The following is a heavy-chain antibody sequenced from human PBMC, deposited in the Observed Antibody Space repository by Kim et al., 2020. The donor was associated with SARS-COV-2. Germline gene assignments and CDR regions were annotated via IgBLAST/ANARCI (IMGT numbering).Heavy chain of an antibody. J-gene: IGHJ3*02. Sequence: GGSLRLSCAASGFTFSGSAMHWVRQASGKGLEWVGRIRSKANSYATAYAASVKGRFTISRDDSKNTAYLQMNSLKTEETAVYYCTRRIDGVQRGESSFDIWGQGTMVTVSS. V-gene: IGHV3-73*01. D-gene: IGHD6-25*01. CDR2: IRSKANSYAT. CDR3: TRRIDGVQRGESSFDI. CDR1: GFTFSGSA.